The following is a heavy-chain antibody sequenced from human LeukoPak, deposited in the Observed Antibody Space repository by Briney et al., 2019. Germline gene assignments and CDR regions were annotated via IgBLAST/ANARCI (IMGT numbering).Heavy chain of an antibody. CDR3: ARTSIDSPGLYYYYYMDV. J-gene: IGHJ6*03. CDR1: GGSFSGYY. Sequence: SETLSLTCAVYGGSFSGYYWSWIRQPPGKGLEWIGEINHSGSTNYNPSLKSRVTISVDTSKNQFSLKLSSVTAADTAVYYCARTSIDSPGLYYYYYMDVWGKGTTVTVSS. CDR2: INHSGST. D-gene: IGHD3-9*01. V-gene: IGHV4-34*01.